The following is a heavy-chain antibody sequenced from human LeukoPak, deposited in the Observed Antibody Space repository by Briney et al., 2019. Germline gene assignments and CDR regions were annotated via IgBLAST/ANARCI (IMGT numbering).Heavy chain of an antibody. CDR2: IYYSGST. V-gene: IGHV4-39*07. D-gene: IGHD2-15*01. J-gene: IGHJ5*02. Sequence: PSETLSLTCTVSGGSISSSSYYWGWIRQPPGKGLEWIGSIYYSGSTYYNPSLKSRVTISVDTSKNQFSLKLSSVTAADTAVYYCARVPISPLYCSGGSCQNWFDPWGQGTLVTVSS. CDR3: ARVPISPLYCSGGSCQNWFDP. CDR1: GGSISSSSYY.